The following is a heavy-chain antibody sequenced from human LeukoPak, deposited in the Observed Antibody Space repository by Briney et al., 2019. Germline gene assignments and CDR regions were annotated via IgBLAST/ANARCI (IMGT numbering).Heavy chain of an antibody. Sequence: GGSLRLSCAASGFTFSSYAMSWVRHAPGEGLEWVSAISDSGGTTYYADSVKGRFTISRDNSKNTLYLQMNSLRGEDTAVYYCATAQSEMWGPPGHWGQETMVIVSS. CDR3: ATAQSEMWGPPGH. V-gene: IGHV3-23*01. CDR2: ISDSGGTT. CDR1: GFTFSSYA. J-gene: IGHJ4*02. D-gene: IGHD7-27*01.